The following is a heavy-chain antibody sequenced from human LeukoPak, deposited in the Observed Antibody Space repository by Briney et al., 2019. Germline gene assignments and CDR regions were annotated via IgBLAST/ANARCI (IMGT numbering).Heavy chain of an antibody. Sequence: PSQTLSLTCTVSGGSISSGGYYWSWIRQHPGKGLEWIGYIYYSGSTYYNPSLKSRVTISVDTSKNQFSLKLSSVTAADTAVYYCARDRGQQLVGWFDPWGQGILVTVSS. CDR2: IYYSGST. J-gene: IGHJ5*02. D-gene: IGHD6-13*01. CDR1: GGSISSGGYY. V-gene: IGHV4-31*03. CDR3: ARDRGQQLVGWFDP.